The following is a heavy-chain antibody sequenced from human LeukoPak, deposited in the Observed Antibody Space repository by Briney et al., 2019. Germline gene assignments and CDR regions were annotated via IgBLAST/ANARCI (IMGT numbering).Heavy chain of an antibody. J-gene: IGHJ4*02. CDR2: ISYDGSNK. V-gene: IGHV3-30*04. CDR1: GFTFSSYA. Sequence: GRSLRLSCAASGFTFSSYAMHWVRQAPGKGLEWVAVISYDGSNKYYADSVKGRFTISRDNSKKTLYLQMNSLRAEDTAVYYCARDPYTLLAVGGLFDYWGQGTLVTVSS. D-gene: IGHD6-19*01. CDR3: ARDPYTLLAVGGLFDY.